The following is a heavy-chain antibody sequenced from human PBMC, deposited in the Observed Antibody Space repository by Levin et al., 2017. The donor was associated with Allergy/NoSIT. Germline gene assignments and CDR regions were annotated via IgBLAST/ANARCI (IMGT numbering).Heavy chain of an antibody. CDR2: INWKGGRT. D-gene: IGHD2-2*02. V-gene: IGHV3-20*04. J-gene: IGHJ4*02. Sequence: GESLKISCAASGFTFDDYGMNWVRQAPGKGLEWVSGINWKGGRTGYADSVKGRFTISRDNAKNSLYLQMNSLRAEDTALYYCTRDPQLLYGPPINSFDYWGQGTLVTVSS. CDR3: TRDPQLLYGPPINSFDY. CDR1: GFTFDDYG.